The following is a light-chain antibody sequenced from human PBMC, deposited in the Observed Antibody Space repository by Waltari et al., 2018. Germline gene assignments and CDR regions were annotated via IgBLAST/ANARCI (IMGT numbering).Light chain of an antibody. CDR3: QHYLRLPAT. Sequence: EIVLTQSPGTLSLSPGARATLSCRASQSGSRALAWYQQKPGQAPRLLIYGASNRATGIPDRFSGSGSGTDFSLTISSLEPEDFAVYYCQHYLRLPATFGQGTKVEIK. CDR2: GAS. CDR1: QSGSRA. V-gene: IGKV3-20*01. J-gene: IGKJ1*01.